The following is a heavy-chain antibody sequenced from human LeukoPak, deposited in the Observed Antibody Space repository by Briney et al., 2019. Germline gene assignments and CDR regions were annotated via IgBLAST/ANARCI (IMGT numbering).Heavy chain of an antibody. J-gene: IGHJ5*02. CDR3: TKDPNGDYVGAFDP. V-gene: IGHV3-23*01. CDR2: ITGTHYTT. Sequence: PGGSLRLSWAASGIIFSSFAMRLVRQPPGKRLGWVSSITGTHYTTYNTASVKGRFTISTENSKNTLYLQIVSLRADEPAVYYCTKDPNGDYVGAFDPWGQGTLVTVTS. CDR1: GIIFSSFA. D-gene: IGHD4-17*01.